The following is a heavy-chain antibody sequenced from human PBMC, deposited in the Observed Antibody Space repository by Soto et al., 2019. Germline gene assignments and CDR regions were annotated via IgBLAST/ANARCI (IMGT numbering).Heavy chain of an antibody. CDR3: ARVGIAVAAYYFDY. J-gene: IGHJ4*02. D-gene: IGHD6-19*01. Sequence: GGSLRLSCAASGFTFSSYDMHWVRQSTGKGLEWVSAIGTAGDTYYPGSVKGRFTISRENAKNSLYLQMNSLRAEDTAVYYCARVGIAVAAYYFDYWGQGTLVNVS. CDR2: IGTAGDT. V-gene: IGHV3-13*01. CDR1: GFTFSSYD.